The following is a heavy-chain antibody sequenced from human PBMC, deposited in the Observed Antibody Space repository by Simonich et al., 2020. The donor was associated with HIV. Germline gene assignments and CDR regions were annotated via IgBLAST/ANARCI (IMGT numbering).Heavy chain of an antibody. Sequence: VQLQQWGAGLLKPSETLSLTCAVYGGSFSGYYWRWIRQPPRKGLEWIGEISHVGRANNNPALKSRVTISVDTSKTQISLRRSSVTAADTALYDCARHRASGNYLYEVDYFDFWGQGTLVTVSS. D-gene: IGHD1-26*01. CDR2: ISHVGRA. CDR3: ARHRASGNYLYEVDYFDF. CDR1: GGSFSGYY. V-gene: IGHV4-34*02. J-gene: IGHJ4*02.